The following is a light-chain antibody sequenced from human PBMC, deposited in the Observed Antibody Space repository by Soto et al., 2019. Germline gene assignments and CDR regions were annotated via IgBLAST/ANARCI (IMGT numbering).Light chain of an antibody. CDR1: SSNIGRNT. CDR3: AAWDDSLNAWA. J-gene: IGLJ3*02. Sequence: QSVLTQPPSASVTPGQRVTFSCSGSSSNIGRNTVKWYRQLPGTAPKLLIGSSDQRPSGVPDRFSGSQSGTSASLAISGLQSEDEADYICAAWDDSLNAWAFGGGTKLTVL. V-gene: IGLV1-44*01. CDR2: SSD.